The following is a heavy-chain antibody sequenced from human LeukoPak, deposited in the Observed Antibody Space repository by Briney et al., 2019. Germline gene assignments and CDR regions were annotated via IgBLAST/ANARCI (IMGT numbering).Heavy chain of an antibody. Sequence: GASVKVSCKVSGYTLTELSMHWVRQAPGKGLEWMGGFDPEDGETIYAQKFQGRVTMTEDTSTDAAYMELSSLRSEDTAVYYCARGFGWNYRGAFDIWGQGTMVTVSS. CDR1: GYTLTELS. J-gene: IGHJ3*02. CDR3: ARGFGWNYRGAFDI. V-gene: IGHV1-24*01. D-gene: IGHD1-7*01. CDR2: FDPEDGET.